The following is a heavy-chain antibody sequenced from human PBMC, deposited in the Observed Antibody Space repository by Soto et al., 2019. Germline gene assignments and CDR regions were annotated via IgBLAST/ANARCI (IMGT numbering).Heavy chain of an antibody. CDR1: GFTFSSYW. D-gene: IGHD6-19*01. J-gene: IGHJ4*02. CDR2: INSDGSST. V-gene: IGHV3-74*01. Sequence: PGGSLRLSCAASGFTFSSYWMHWVRQDPGKGLVWVSRINSDGSSTTYADSVKGRFTISRDNAKNTLYLQMNSLRAEDTAVYYCARDPAPIGWYDYWGQGTLVTVSS. CDR3: ARDPAPIGWYDY.